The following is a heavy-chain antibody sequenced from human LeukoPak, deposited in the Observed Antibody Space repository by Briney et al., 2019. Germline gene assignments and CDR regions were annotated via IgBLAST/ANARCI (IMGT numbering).Heavy chain of an antibody. CDR2: VSGSGGTT. V-gene: IGHV3-23*01. D-gene: IGHD5-18*01. J-gene: IGHJ5*02. CDR1: GFTFSSYA. Sequence: GGSLRLFCAASGFTFSSYAIRWVRQAAGKGLEWVSAVSGSGGTTYSADSVKGRFTISRDNSKNTLYLQRSSLRAEDTAVYYCAKDKYSPNINNWFDPWGQGTLVTVSS. CDR3: AKDKYSPNINNWFDP.